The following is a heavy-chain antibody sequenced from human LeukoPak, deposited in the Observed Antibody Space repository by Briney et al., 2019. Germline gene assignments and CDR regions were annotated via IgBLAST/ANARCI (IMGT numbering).Heavy chain of an antibody. CDR2: INWNGGST. Sequence: GGSLRLSCAASGFTFDDYGMSWVRQAPGKGLEWVSGINWNGGSTGYADSVKGRFTISRDNAKNSLYLQMNSLRAEDTALYYCARGGEYYDSSGYYFDYWGQGTLDTVSS. CDR1: GFTFDDYG. CDR3: ARGGEYYDSSGYYFDY. V-gene: IGHV3-20*04. D-gene: IGHD3-22*01. J-gene: IGHJ4*02.